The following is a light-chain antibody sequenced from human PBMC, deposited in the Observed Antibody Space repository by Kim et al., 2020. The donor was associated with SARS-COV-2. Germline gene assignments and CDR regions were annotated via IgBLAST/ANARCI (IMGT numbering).Light chain of an antibody. J-gene: IGKJ1*01. Sequence: DIQMTQSPSTLSASVGDRVTITCRASQSISDWLAWYQQKPGKAPILLIYKESKLESGVPSRFSGSGSGTEFTLTISSLQPDDFATYYCQQSGTFGQGTKVDIK. CDR1: QSISDW. V-gene: IGKV1-5*03. CDR3: QQSGT. CDR2: KES.